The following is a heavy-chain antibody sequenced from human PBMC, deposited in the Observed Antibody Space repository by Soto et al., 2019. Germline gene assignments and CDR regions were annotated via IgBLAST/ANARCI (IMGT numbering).Heavy chain of an antibody. J-gene: IGHJ4*02. Sequence: QVHLAQSGAEMKNPGASMKVSCQTSGYTFATYAISWVRQAPGQGLEWMGCISPYNDHTTYAQKFRGRVTMTTDTSTNTVYMELRSLTSDDTAVYYCARDRIGRQRLTMIRGPSQPFDSWGQGTLVTVSS. CDR3: ARDRIGRQRLTMIRGPSQPFDS. D-gene: IGHD3-10*01. CDR1: GYTFATYA. V-gene: IGHV1-18*01. CDR2: ISPYNDHT.